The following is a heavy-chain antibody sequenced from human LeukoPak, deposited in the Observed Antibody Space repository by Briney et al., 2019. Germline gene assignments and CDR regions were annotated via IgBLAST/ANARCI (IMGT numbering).Heavy chain of an antibody. D-gene: IGHD4-17*01. CDR2: ISGSGGST. V-gene: IGHV3-23*01. J-gene: IGHJ5*02. CDR1: GFTFSNAW. Sequence: PGGSLRLSCAASGFTFSNAWMSWVRQAPGKGLEWVSAISGSGGSTYYADSVKGRFTISRDNSKNTLYLQMNSLRAEDTAVYYCARAPDYGADSWFDPWGQGTLVTVSS. CDR3: ARAPDYGADSWFDP.